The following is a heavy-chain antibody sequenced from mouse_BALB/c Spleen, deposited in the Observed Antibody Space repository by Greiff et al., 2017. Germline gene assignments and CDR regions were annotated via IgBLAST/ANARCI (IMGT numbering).Heavy chain of an antibody. V-gene: IGHV14-3*02. D-gene: IGHD1-1*01. CDR2: IDPANGNT. J-gene: IGHJ1*01. CDR1: GFNIKDTY. Sequence: EVKLQESGAELVKPGASVKLSCTASGFNIKDTYMHWVKQRPEQGLEWIGRIDPANGNTKYDPKFQGKATITADTSSNTAYLQLSSLTSEDTAVYYCAFYYGSSYWYFDVWGAGTTVTVSS. CDR3: AFYYGSSYWYFDV.